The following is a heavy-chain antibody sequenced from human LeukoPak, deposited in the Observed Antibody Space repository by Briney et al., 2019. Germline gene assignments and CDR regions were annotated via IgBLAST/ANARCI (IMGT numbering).Heavy chain of an antibody. CDR2: IYTSGST. V-gene: IGHV4-61*02. CDR1: GGSISSGSYY. J-gene: IGHJ4*02. Sequence: SETLSLTCTVSGGSISSGSYYWSWIRQPAGKGLEWFGRIYTSGSTNYNPSLKSRVTISVDTSKNQFSLKLSSVTAADTAVYYCARGQYYYDSSGYPDDWGQGTLVTVSS. D-gene: IGHD3-22*01. CDR3: ARGQYYYDSSGYPDD.